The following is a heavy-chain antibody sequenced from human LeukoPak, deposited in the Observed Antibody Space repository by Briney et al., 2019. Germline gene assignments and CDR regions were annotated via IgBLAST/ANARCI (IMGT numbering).Heavy chain of an antibody. CDR2: ISGNGGAT. CDR3: AKDPPSSGTTFDY. D-gene: IGHD2/OR15-2a*01. CDR1: GFTFSSYA. V-gene: IGHV3-23*01. J-gene: IGHJ4*02. Sequence: GGSLRLSCAASGFTFSSYAMSWVRLAPGMGLEWVSTISGNGGATYYADSVKGRFTISRDNSKNTLYLQMNSLRAEDTAVYYCAKDPPSSGTTFDYWGQGTLVTVSS.